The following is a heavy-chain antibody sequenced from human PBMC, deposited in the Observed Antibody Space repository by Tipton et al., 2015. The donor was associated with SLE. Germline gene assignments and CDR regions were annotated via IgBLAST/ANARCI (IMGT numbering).Heavy chain of an antibody. D-gene: IGHD1-26*01. V-gene: IGHV4-39*07. CDR1: GGSISSSSYY. CDR2: IYYSGST. J-gene: IGHJ3*02. CDR3: ARDSEGEPEAFDI. Sequence: TLSLTCTVSGGSISSSSYYWGWIRQPPGKGLEWIGSIYYSGSTYYNPSLKSRVTISVDTSKNQFSLKLSSVTAADTAVYYCARDSEGEPEAFDIWGQGTMVTVSS.